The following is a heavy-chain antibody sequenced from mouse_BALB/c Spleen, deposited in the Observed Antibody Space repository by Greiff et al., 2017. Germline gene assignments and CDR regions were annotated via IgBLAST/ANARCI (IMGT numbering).Heavy chain of an antibody. J-gene: IGHJ4*01. D-gene: IGHD2-10*02. Sequence: EVHLVESGGGLVKPGGSLKLSCAASGFAFSSYDMSWVRQTPEKRLEWVAYISSGGGSTYYPDTVKGRFTISRDNAKNTLYLQMSSLKSEDTAMYYCARRGYGNFLYAMDYWGQGTSVTVSS. CDR3: ARRGYGNFLYAMDY. CDR2: ISSGGGST. CDR1: GFAFSSYD. V-gene: IGHV5-12-1*01.